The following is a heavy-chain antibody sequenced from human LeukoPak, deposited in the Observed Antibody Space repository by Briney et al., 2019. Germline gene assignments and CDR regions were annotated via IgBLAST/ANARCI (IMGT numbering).Heavy chain of an antibody. CDR3: AYGSGSYYDY. J-gene: IGHJ4*02. CDR2: ISSSSSYI. V-gene: IGHV3-21*01. Sequence: PGGSLRLSCAASGFTFSTYAMNWVRQAPGKGLEWVSSISSSSSYIYYADSVKGRFTISRDNAKNSLYLQMNSLRAEDTAVYYCAYGSGSYYDYWGQGTLVTVSS. CDR1: GFTFSTYA. D-gene: IGHD3-10*01.